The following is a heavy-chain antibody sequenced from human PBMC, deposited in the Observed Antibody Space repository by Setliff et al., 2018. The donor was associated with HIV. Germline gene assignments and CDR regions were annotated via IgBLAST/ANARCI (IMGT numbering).Heavy chain of an antibody. Sequence: SETLSLTCAVYGGSFSGYYWSWIRQPPGKGLEWIGYSHNNGNTHYNPSLKSRVTISVDTSKNHVSLRLNSVTAADTAVYYCARQGSWLDSWGQGTLVTVSS. J-gene: IGHJ5*01. CDR2: SHNNGNT. CDR3: ARQGSWLDS. V-gene: IGHV4-59*08. D-gene: IGHD2-15*01. CDR1: GGSFSGYY.